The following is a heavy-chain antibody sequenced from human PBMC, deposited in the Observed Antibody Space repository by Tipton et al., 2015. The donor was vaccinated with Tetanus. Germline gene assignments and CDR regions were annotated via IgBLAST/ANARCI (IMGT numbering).Heavy chain of an antibody. V-gene: IGHV4-39*01. CDR3: GRHGGSYIAYWCFDL. J-gene: IGHJ2*01. D-gene: IGHD1-26*01. Sequence: LRLSCTVSGGPISDKKYYWGWIRQPPGKGLEWITSIYFKGDTYYNPTLKSRVTIAVDTSQNVFSLRLTSVTVADTAVYYCGRHGGSYIAYWCFDLWGRGTLVTVSS. CDR2: IYFKGDT. CDR1: GGPISDKKYY.